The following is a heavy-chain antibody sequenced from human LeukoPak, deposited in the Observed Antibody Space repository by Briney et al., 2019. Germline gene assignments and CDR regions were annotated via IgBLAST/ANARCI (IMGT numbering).Heavy chain of an antibody. CDR3: ARWVRPKIAAAGTIPGYYYGMDV. J-gene: IGHJ6*02. Sequence: ASVKVSCKASGYTFTSYDINWVRQATGQGLEWMGWMNPNSGNTGYAQKFQGRVTMTRNTSISTAYMVLSSLRSEDTAVYYCARWVRPKIAAAGTIPGYYYGMDVWGQGTTVTVSS. CDR2: MNPNSGNT. V-gene: IGHV1-8*01. D-gene: IGHD6-13*01. CDR1: GYTFTSYD.